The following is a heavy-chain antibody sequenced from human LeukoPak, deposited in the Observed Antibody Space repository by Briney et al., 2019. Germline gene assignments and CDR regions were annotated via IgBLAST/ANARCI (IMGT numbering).Heavy chain of an antibody. Sequence: GGSLRLSCAASGFTFSSYSMNWVRQAPGKGLEWVPYISSSSSTIYYADSVKGRFTISRDNAKNSLYLQMNSLRAEDAAVYYCARAPLLDIVVVVAATLYYYGMDVWGQGTTVTVSS. J-gene: IGHJ6*02. CDR1: GFTFSSYS. D-gene: IGHD2-15*01. V-gene: IGHV3-48*01. CDR3: ARAPLLDIVVVVAATLYYYGMDV. CDR2: ISSSSSTI.